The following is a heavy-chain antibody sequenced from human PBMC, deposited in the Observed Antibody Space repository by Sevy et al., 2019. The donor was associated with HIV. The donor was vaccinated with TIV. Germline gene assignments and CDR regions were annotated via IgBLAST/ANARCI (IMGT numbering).Heavy chain of an antibody. CDR2: ISWDGAST. CDR1: GFTFDDYA. J-gene: IGHJ6*02. V-gene: IGHV3-43D*03. D-gene: IGHD6-13*01. Sequence: GESLKISCVASGFTFDDYAMHWVRQAPGKCLEWVSLISWDGASTYYADSVKGRFTISRDNSKNSLYLQMNSLRAEDTALYYCAKDIAAAGTYYYYYYGMDVSGQGTTVTVSS. CDR3: AKDIAAAGTYYYYYYGMDV.